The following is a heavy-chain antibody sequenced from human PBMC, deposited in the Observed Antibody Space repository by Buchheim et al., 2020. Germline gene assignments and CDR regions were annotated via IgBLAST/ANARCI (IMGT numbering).Heavy chain of an antibody. V-gene: IGHV4-30-2*01. D-gene: IGHD6-19*01. Sequence: QLQLQESGSGLVKPSQTLSLTCAVSGGSISSGGYSWSWIRQPPGKGLEWIGYIYHSGSTYYNPSLKSRVTISVDRSTNQFSLKMSCVAAADTAVYDCARGFPVAGGGYYFDYWGQGTL. J-gene: IGHJ4*02. CDR2: IYHSGST. CDR3: ARGFPVAGGGYYFDY. CDR1: GGSISSGGYS.